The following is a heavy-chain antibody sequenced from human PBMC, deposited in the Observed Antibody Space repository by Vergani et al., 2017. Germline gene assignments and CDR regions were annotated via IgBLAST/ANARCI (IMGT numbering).Heavy chain of an antibody. Sequence: QVQLPQWGAGLLKPSETLSLTCAVNGGSLSGYFWTWIRQSPGKGLQWIGEIHHRGSTNYNPSLKTRVSISIDSSKRQFSLKLVSVTAADTAVYYCVRDLGRGYCSTTLCFGMDLWGQGTTVTVS. CDR2: IHHRGST. J-gene: IGHJ6*02. CDR3: VRDLGRGYCSTTLCFGMDL. CDR1: GGSLSGYF. V-gene: IGHV4-34*01. D-gene: IGHD2-15*01.